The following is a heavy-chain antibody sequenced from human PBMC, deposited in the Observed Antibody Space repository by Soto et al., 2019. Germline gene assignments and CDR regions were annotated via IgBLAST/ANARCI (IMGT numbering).Heavy chain of an antibody. CDR1: GYTFTSHG. CDR2: ISAYNGNT. J-gene: IGHJ3*01. Sequence: ASVKVSCKASGYTFTSHGISWVRQAPGQGLEWMGWISAYNGNTNYAQKLQGRVTMTTDTSTSTAYMELRSLRSDDTAVYYCARDRKLHSGYRTSHAFDFWCQGTMVTVSS. D-gene: IGHD5-12*01. CDR3: ARDRKLHSGYRTSHAFDF. V-gene: IGHV1-18*01.